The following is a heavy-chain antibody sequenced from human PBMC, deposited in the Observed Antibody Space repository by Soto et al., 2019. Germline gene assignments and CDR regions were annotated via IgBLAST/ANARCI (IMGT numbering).Heavy chain of an antibody. D-gene: IGHD5-12*01. V-gene: IGHV1-2*04. Sequence: GASVKVSCKASGYTFTGYYMHWVRQAPGQGLEWMGWINPNSGGTNYAQKFQGWVTMTRDTSISTAYMELSRLRSDDTAVYYCARGPRYSGYEFDYWGQGXLVTVYS. CDR2: INPNSGGT. CDR1: GYTFTGYY. CDR3: ARGPRYSGYEFDY. J-gene: IGHJ4*02.